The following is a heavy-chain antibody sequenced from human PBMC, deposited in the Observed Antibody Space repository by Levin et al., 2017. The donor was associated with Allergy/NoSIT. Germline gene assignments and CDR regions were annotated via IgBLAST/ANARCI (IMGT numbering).Heavy chain of an antibody. CDR3: ARGEGTANYFVY. J-gene: IGHJ4*02. D-gene: IGHD2-21*02. Sequence: AGGSLRLSCAASGFIFSTYWMTWVRQAPGKGLEWVANIKEDGSDKYYMDSVKGRFTISRDNAKNSLYLQMNSLRGEDTAVYYCARGEGTANYFVYWGQGTLVTVSS. V-gene: IGHV3-7*01. CDR2: IKEDGSDK. CDR1: GFIFSTYW.